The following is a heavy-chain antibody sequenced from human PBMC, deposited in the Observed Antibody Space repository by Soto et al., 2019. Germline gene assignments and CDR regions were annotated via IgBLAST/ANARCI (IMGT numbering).Heavy chain of an antibody. CDR2: IKQDGSEK. D-gene: IGHD3-10*01. J-gene: IGHJ3*02. CDR3: ARSSFGAFDI. V-gene: IGHV3-7*01. CDR1: GFTFSNHW. Sequence: GGSLRLSCAASGFTFSNHWMSWVRQAPGKGLEWVANIKQDGSEKYYVDSVKGQFSISRDNAKNSLYLQMNSLRAEDTAGYYCARSSFGAFDIWGQGTMVTVSS.